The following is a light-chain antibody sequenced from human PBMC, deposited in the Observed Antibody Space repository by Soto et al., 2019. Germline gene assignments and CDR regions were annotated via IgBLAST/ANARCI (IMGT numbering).Light chain of an antibody. CDR1: QSVSSN. J-gene: IGKJ1*01. CDR3: QQYGSSSWT. V-gene: IGKV3D-11*03. CDR2: DAS. Sequence: EIVLIQSPATLSLSPGERATLSCRASQSVSSNLAWYQQNPGQAPRLLIFDASNRATGIPARFSGSGSGTDFILTISSLEPEDFAVYYCQQYGSSSWTFGQGTKVDIK.